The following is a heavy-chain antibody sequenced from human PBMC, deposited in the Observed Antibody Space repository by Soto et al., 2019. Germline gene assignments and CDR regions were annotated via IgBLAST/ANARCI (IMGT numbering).Heavy chain of an antibody. CDR2: INPNGGVT. D-gene: IGHD5-12*01. J-gene: IGHJ6*03. CDR1: GDSFNDYY. CDR3: ARESGGATATLGYYYFYMDV. V-gene: IGHV1-2*02. Sequence: ASVKVSCKTSGDSFNDYYIHWVRQAPGQGLERLGWINPNGGVTKYAQKFQGRVTVTRDTSIRTVYMELSSLRSDDTAVYYCARESGGATATLGYYYFYMDVWGKGTTVTLAS.